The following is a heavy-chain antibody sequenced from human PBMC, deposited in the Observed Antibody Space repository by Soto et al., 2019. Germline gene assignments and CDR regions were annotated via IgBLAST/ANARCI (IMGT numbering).Heavy chain of an antibody. CDR1: GYTFTCYY. J-gene: IGHJ4*02. CDR3: AIDECVNYFGAISVRAEVFDY. CDR2: INPNSGGT. D-gene: IGHD3-10*01. Sequence: ASVKVSCKASGYTFTCYYMHWVRQAPGQGLEWMGWINPNSGGTNYAQKFQGWVTMTRDTSISTAYMELSTLRSDDTAVSYSAIDECVNYFGAISVRAEVFDYWGQGTLVTVSS. V-gene: IGHV1-2*04.